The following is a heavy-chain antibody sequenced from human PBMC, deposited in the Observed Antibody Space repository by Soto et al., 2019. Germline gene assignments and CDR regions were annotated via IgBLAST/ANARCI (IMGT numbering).Heavy chain of an antibody. CDR3: ARHNYYGSGSYQAAFDI. V-gene: IGHV4-39*01. D-gene: IGHD3-10*01. CDR2: IYYSGST. CDR1: GGSISSSSYY. J-gene: IGHJ3*02. Sequence: PSETLSLTCTVSGGSISSSSYYWGWIRQPPGKGLEWIGSIYYSGSTYYNPSLKSRVTISVDTSKNQFSLKLSSVTAADTAVYYCARHNYYGSGSYQAAFDIWGQGTMVTVSS.